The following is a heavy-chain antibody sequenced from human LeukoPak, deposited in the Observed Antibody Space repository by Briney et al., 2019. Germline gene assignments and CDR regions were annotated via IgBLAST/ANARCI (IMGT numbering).Heavy chain of an antibody. D-gene: IGHD3-10*01. V-gene: IGHV4-39*01. Sequence: MSSETLSLTCTVSGGSISSSSYYWGWIRQPPGKGLEWIGSIYYSGSTYYNPSLKSRVTISVDTSKNQFSLKLSSVTAADTAVYYCARDYGSGSYWRWFDPWGQGTLVTVSS. CDR2: IYYSGST. J-gene: IGHJ5*02. CDR3: ARDYGSGSYWRWFDP. CDR1: GGSISSSSYY.